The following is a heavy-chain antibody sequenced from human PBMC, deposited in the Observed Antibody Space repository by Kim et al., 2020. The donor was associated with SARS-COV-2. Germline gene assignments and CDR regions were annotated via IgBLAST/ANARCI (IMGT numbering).Heavy chain of an antibody. V-gene: IGHV1-3*01. CDR3: AREWFGESSLQPDYYYGMDV. CDR2: INAGNGNT. J-gene: IGHJ6*02. CDR1: GYTFTSYA. D-gene: IGHD3-10*01. Sequence: ASVKVSCKASGYTFTSYAMHWVRQAPGQRLEWMGWINAGNGNTKYSQKFQGRVTITRDTSASTAYMELSSLRSEDTAVYYCAREWFGESSLQPDYYYGMDVWGQGTTVTVSS.